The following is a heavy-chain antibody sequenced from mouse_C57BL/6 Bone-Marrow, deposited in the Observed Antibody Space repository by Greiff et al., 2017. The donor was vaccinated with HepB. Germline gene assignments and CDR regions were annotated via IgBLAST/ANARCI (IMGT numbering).Heavy chain of an antibody. CDR2: ISYDGSN. D-gene: IGHD1-1*01. CDR3: ARGGSSSLYAMDY. Sequence: EVKLMESGPGLVKPSQSLSLTCSVTGYSITSGYYWNWIRQFPGNTLEWMGYISYDGSNNYNPSLKNRISITRDTSKNQFFLKLNPVTTEDTATYYCARGGSSSLYAMDYWGQGTSVTVSS. V-gene: IGHV3-6*01. J-gene: IGHJ4*01. CDR1: GYSITSGYY.